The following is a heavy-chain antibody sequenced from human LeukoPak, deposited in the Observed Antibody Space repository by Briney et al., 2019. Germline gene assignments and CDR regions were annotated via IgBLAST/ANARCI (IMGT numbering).Heavy chain of an antibody. V-gene: IGHV1-24*01. Sequence: ASVKVSCKVSGYTLTELSMHWVRQAPGKGLEWMGGFDPEDGETIYAQKFQGRVTMTEDTSTDTAYMELSSLRSEDTAVYYCAGSLAAAGREYYFDHWGQGTLVTVSS. CDR1: GYTLTELS. D-gene: IGHD6-13*01. CDR3: AGSLAAAGREYYFDH. CDR2: FDPEDGET. J-gene: IGHJ4*02.